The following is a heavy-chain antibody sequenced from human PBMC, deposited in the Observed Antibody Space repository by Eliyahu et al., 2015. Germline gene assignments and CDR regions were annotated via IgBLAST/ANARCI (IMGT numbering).Heavy chain of an antibody. D-gene: IGHD1-26*01. CDR2: IIPILGIA. CDR3: ARGGGVIVGATSLVY. V-gene: IGHV1-69*04. CDR1: GGXFSSXA. J-gene: IGHJ4*02. Sequence: QVQLVQSGAEVKKPGSXVKVXXKAXGGXFSSXAISWVRQAPGQGLEWMGRIIPILGIANXAQKFQGRVTITADKSTSTXYMELSSLRSEDTAVYYCARGGGVIVGATSLVYWGQGTLVTVSS.